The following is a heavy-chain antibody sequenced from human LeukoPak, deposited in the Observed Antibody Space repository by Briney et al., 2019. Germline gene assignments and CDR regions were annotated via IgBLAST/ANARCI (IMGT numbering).Heavy chain of an antibody. CDR1: GYTFTGYF. J-gene: IGHJ3*02. D-gene: IGHD5-12*01. Sequence: GASVKVSCKASGYTFTGYFMHWVRQAPGQGLEWMAWINPNSGGTNYAKEFQGRVTMTRDTSISTAYMELSRLSSDDTAIYYCARGVATVFDIWGQGTMVTVSS. CDR2: INPNSGGT. V-gene: IGHV1-2*02. CDR3: ARGVATVFDI.